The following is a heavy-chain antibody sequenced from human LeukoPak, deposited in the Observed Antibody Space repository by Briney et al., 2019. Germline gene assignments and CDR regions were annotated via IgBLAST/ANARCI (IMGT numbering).Heavy chain of an antibody. D-gene: IGHD6-13*01. CDR3: AREQIDSSSWPFGIDY. V-gene: IGHV3-48*03. CDR2: ISSSGATI. J-gene: IGHJ4*02. Sequence: GGSLRLSCAASGSTFSSFSTYDFNWVRQAPGKGLEWVSYISSSGATIYYADSVKGRFTVSRDNAKNSLYLQMNSLRAEDTAVYYCAREQIDSSSWPFGIDYWGQGTLVTVSS. CDR1: GSTFSS.